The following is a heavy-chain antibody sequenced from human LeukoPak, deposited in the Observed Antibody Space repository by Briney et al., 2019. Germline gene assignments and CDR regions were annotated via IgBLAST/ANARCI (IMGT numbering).Heavy chain of an antibody. D-gene: IGHD1-14*01. CDR3: ARDRYGGFDY. CDR2: ITPNSGGT. Sequence: ASVKVSCKASGYTFTGYYMHWGRQAPGQGLEWMGWITPNSGGTNYAQKFQGRVTMTRDTSISTPYMELSRLRADDTAVYYCARDRYGGFDYWGQRTLVTVSS. J-gene: IGHJ4*02. V-gene: IGHV1-2*02. CDR1: GYTFTGYY.